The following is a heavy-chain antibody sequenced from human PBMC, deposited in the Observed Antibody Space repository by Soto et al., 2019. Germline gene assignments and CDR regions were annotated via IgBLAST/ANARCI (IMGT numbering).Heavy chain of an antibody. CDR2: ISGSGGST. V-gene: IGHV3-23*01. J-gene: IGHJ4*02. CDR3: AKAHTAMVTKNYYFDY. Sequence: PGGSLRLSCAASGFTFSSYAMSWVRQAPGKGLEWVSAISGSGGSTYYADSGKGRFTISRDNSKNTLYLQMNSLRAEDTAVYYCAKAHTAMVTKNYYFDYWGQGTLVTVSS. CDR1: GFTFSSYA. D-gene: IGHD5-18*01.